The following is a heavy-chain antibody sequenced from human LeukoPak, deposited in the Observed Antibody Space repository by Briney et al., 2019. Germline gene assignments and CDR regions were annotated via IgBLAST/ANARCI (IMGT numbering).Heavy chain of an antibody. CDR1: GGSIRSYY. Sequence: PSETLSLTCTVSGGSIRSYYWSWIRQPPGKGLEWIGFAYYSGSTNYNPSLRGRVTISVDTSKNQFSLKLSSVTAADTAVYYCARDEGDGSYFDNWGQGTLVTVSS. V-gene: IGHV4-59*01. D-gene: IGHD2-15*01. J-gene: IGHJ4*02. CDR2: AYYSGST. CDR3: ARDEGDGSYFDN.